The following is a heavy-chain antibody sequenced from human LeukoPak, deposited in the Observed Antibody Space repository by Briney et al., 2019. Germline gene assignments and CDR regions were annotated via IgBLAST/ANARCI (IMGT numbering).Heavy chain of an antibody. Sequence: GGSLRLSCAASGFTFSAFWMSWVRQGPGKRLEWVASIKPDGSDSHHVDSVMGRFTISRDNAKNLLYLQMKSLSAEDTAVYYCARLFGGVTTFDYWGQGALVTVSS. CDR2: IKPDGSDS. V-gene: IGHV3-7*01. CDR3: ARLFGGVTTFDY. CDR1: GFTFSAFW. D-gene: IGHD4-17*01. J-gene: IGHJ4*02.